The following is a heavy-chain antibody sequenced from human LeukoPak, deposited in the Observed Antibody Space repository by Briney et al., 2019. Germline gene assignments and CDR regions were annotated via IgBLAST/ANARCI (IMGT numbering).Heavy chain of an antibody. D-gene: IGHD2-21*01. V-gene: IGHV1-18*01. CDR2: ISADSGNT. CDR1: GYTFTSYG. J-gene: IGHJ4*02. Sequence: ASVKVSCKASGYTFTSYGISWVRQAPGRGLEWMGWISADSGNTNYAEKLQGRVTMTTDTSTSTAYMELRSLRSDDTAVYYCARDSGLLWWYSRYWGQGTLVTVSS. CDR3: ARDSGLLWWYSRY.